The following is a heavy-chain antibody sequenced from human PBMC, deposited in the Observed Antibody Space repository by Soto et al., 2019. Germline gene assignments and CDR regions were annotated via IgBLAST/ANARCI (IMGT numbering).Heavy chain of an antibody. CDR1: GYTFTSYA. CDR2: INAGNGNT. J-gene: IGHJ4*02. Sequence: ASVKVSCKASGYTFTSYAMHWVRQAPGQRLEWMGWINAGNGNTKYSQKFQGRVTITRDTSASTAYMELSSLRSEDTAVYYCARDQSYYDSSRYSFIHWGQGTLVTVSS. V-gene: IGHV1-3*01. CDR3: ARDQSYYDSSRYSFIH. D-gene: IGHD3-22*01.